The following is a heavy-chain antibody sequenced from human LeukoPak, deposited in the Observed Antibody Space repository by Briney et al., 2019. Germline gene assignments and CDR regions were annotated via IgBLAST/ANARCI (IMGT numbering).Heavy chain of an antibody. Sequence: ASVKVSCKASGYTFTGYYMHWVRQAPGQGLEWMGWINPNSGGTNYAQKFQGRVTMTRDTSISTAYMELSRLRSDDTAVYYCARGDSQLVYYYYMDVWGKGTTVTVSS. D-gene: IGHD6-6*01. V-gene: IGHV1-2*02. J-gene: IGHJ6*03. CDR1: GYTFTGYY. CDR3: ARGDSQLVYYYYMDV. CDR2: INPNSGGT.